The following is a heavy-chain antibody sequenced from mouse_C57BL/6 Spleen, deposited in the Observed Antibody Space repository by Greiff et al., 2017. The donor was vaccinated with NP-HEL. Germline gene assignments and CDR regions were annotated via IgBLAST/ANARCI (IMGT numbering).Heavy chain of an antibody. J-gene: IGHJ1*03. D-gene: IGHD2-14*01. V-gene: IGHV1-54*01. CDR3: GRGEGNWYFDV. Sequence: VQLQQSGAELVRPGPSVKVSCKASGYAFTNYFIEWVKQRPGQGLEWIGVINPGSGGNNYNEKFKGKATLTADKSSSTAYVQLSSLTSEDSAVYFCGRGEGNWYFDVWGTGTTVTVSS. CDR1: GYAFTNYF. CDR2: INPGSGGN.